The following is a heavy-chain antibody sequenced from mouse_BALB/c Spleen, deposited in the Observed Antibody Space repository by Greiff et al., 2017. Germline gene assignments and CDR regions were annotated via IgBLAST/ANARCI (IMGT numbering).Heavy chain of an antibody. J-gene: IGHJ1*01. CDR1: GFTFTDYY. CDR2: IWGDGST. D-gene: IGHD2-3*01. CDR3: ARADGYLHWYFDV. Sequence: VHLVESGGGLVQPGGSLRLSCATSGFTFTDYYMSWVRQPPGKGLEWLGMIWGDGSTDYNSALKSRLSISKDNSKSQVFLKMNSLQTDDTARYYCARADGYLHWYFDVWGAGTTVTVSS. V-gene: IGHV2-6-7*01.